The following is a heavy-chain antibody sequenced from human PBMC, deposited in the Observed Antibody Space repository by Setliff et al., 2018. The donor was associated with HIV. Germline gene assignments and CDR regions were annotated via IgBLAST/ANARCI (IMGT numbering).Heavy chain of an antibody. CDR3: ARSRSTRDAFDI. Sequence: LRLSCAASGFTFSDYYMSWLRQAPGKGLEWVSFISRDGNTIYYADSVKGRFTISRDDATKSLFLQMDSLRAEDTAVYYCARSRSTRDAFDIWGQGTMVTVSS. D-gene: IGHD2-2*01. J-gene: IGHJ3*02. V-gene: IGHV3-11*04. CDR1: GFTFSDYY. CDR2: ISRDGNTI.